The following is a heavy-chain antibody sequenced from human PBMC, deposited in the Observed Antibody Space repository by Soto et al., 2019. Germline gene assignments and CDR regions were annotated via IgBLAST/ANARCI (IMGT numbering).Heavy chain of an antibody. V-gene: IGHV3-53*01. CDR3: GARPGGGGY. CDR2: IYSGGYT. J-gene: IGHJ4*02. Sequence: EVQLVESGGGLIQPGGSLRLSCAVSGFTVSNNYMSWVRQAPGKGLEGVSVIYSGGYTAYGDSVKGRFTISRDNSKNTTYFKKNGRGAADPAVFSGGARPGGGGYWGQGTLVTVSS. CDR1: GFTVSNNY. D-gene: IGHD3-16*01.